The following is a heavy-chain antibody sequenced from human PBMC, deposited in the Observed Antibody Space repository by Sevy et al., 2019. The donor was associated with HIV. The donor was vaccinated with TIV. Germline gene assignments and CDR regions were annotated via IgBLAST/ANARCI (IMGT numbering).Heavy chain of an antibody. V-gene: IGHV4-59*01. CDR2: INYTGST. CDR1: GGSISAYY. J-gene: IGHJ5*02. CDR3: ARAAPVRSGDDALNWFDP. D-gene: IGHD5-12*01. Sequence: SETLCLTCTVFGGSISAYYWSWIRQSPEKGLQYIAYINYTGSTNYNPSLKSRVTISVDTSKNQFSLRLTSVTAADTAIYYCARAAPVRSGDDALNWFDPWGQGTLVTVSS.